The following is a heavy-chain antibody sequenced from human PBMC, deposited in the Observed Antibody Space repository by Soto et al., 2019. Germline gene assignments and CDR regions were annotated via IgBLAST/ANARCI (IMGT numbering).Heavy chain of an antibody. CDR2: ISYDGSNK. J-gene: IGHJ6*03. CDR3: AKPQFYDFWSGYSSPYYMDV. CDR1: GFTFSSYG. V-gene: IGHV3-30*18. D-gene: IGHD3-3*01. Sequence: GGSLRLSCAASGFTFSSYGMHWVRQAPGKGLEWVAVISYDGSNKYYADSVKGRFTISRDNSKNTLYLQMNSLRAEDTAVYYCAKPQFYDFWSGYSSPYYMDVWGKGTTVTVSS.